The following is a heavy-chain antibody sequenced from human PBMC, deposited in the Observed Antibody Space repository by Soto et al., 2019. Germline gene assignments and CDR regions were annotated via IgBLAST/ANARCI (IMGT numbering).Heavy chain of an antibody. CDR3: TRGALA. CDR1: GGSVSSGGYS. J-gene: IGHJ5*02. V-gene: IGHV4-30-2*06. CDR2: ISHSGSP. Sequence: QVQLQESASRVVRPSQTLSVTCSVSGGSVSSGGYSWSWIRQSPGKGLEWIGFISHSGSPDYNPSLKSRVTISVDMSKNQISLELSSVTAADTAVYYCTRGALAWGAGTLVTVSS.